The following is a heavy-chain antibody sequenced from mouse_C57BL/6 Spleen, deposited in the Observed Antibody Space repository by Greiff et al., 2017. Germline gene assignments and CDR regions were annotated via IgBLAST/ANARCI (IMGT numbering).Heavy chain of an antibody. V-gene: IGHV1-66*01. D-gene: IGHD2-4*01. CDR2: IYPGSGNT. J-gene: IGHJ4*01. Sequence: QVQLQQSGPDLVKPGASVKISCTASGYSFTSDYIHWVKQRPGQGLEWIGWIYPGSGNTKYNETFKGKATLTADTPSSTAYMQLSSLSSEDSAVYCCAREGIYDYDYYAMDYWGQGASVTVSS. CDR3: AREGIYDYDYYAMDY. CDR1: GYSFTSDY.